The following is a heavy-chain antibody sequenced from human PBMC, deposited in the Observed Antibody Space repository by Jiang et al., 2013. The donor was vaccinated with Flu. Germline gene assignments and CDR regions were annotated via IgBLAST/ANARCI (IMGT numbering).Heavy chain of an antibody. V-gene: IGHV5-10-1*03. J-gene: IGHJ6*02. CDR3: ATRRGGFXLSNLLHYYAMDV. CDR2: IDPSDSYT. Sequence: VQLVESGAEVKKPGESLRISCRGSGYSFNSYMISWVRQMPGKGLEWLGRIDPSDSYTNYNPSFRGHVTISADKSISTAYLQWSSLKASDTAIYYCATRRGGFXLSNLLHYYAMDVWGQGTTVTVSS. CDR1: GYSFNSYM. D-gene: IGHD3-16*01.